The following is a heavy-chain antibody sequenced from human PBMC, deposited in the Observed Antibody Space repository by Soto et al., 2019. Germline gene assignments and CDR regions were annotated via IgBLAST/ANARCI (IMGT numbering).Heavy chain of an antibody. CDR2: ISPYNGNT. V-gene: IGHV1-18*01. J-gene: IGHJ3*02. D-gene: IGHD6-6*01. Sequence: QVQLVQSGAEVKKPGASVKVSCKASGYIFRSHGVSWMRQAPGQGLEWMGWISPYNGNTNYAQNLQGRVTMTTDTSTSTAYMELRSVRSDDTAVYYCARFEYRSTDPLGYAFDIWGQGTMVTVSS. CDR1: GYIFRSHG. CDR3: ARFEYRSTDPLGYAFDI.